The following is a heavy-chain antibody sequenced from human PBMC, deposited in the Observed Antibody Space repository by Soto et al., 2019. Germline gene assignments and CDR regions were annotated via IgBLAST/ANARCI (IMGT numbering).Heavy chain of an antibody. J-gene: IGHJ4*02. CDR2: ISGSGGST. D-gene: IGHD6-6*01. V-gene: IGHV3-23*01. CDR3: AKYIVKSHSSSSRIYFDY. CDR1: GFTFISYA. Sequence: GSLRLSCAASGFTFISYAMSWVRQAPGKGLEWVSAISGSGGSTYYADSVKGRFTISRDNSKNTLYLQMNSLRAEDTAVYYCAKYIVKSHSSSSRIYFDYWGQGTLVTVSS.